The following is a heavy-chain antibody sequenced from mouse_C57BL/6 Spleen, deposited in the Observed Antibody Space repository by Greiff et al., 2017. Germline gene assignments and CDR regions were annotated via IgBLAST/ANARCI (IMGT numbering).Heavy chain of an antibody. V-gene: IGHV1-19*01. CDR1: GYAFSSSW. Sequence: EVQLQQSGPELVKPGASVKISCKASGYAFSSSWMNWVKQRPGQSLEWIGVINPYNGGTSYNQKFKGKATLTVDKSSSTAYMELNSLTSEDSADYYCARTVKGYFDYWGQGTTLTVSS. CDR3: ARTVKGYFDY. J-gene: IGHJ2*01. D-gene: IGHD2-12*01. CDR2: INPYNGGT.